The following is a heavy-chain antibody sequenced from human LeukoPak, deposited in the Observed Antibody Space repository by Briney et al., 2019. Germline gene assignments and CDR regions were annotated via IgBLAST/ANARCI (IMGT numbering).Heavy chain of an antibody. CDR3: ARDEGSYGSVIPAFDI. V-gene: IGHV3-30*03. CDR2: ISYDGNSK. D-gene: IGHD3-10*01. J-gene: IGHJ3*02. CDR1: GFTFSSYG. Sequence: GGSLRLSCAASGFTFSSYGMHWVRQAPGKGLEWVAVISYDGNSKYYADSVKGRFTISRDNSKNTLFLQMNSLRAEDTAVYYCARDEGSYGSVIPAFDIWGQGTMVTVSS.